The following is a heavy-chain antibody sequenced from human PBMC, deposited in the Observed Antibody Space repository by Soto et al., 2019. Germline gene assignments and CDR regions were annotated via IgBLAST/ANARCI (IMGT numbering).Heavy chain of an antibody. D-gene: IGHD4-17*01. Sequence: QVQLQEAGPGLVKSSQTLSLTCTVSVGSISSGGYYWSWIRQHPGKGLEWIGYIYYSGSTYYNPSLKSRVTISVDTSKNQFSLKLSSVTAADTAVYYCARVDYGAGKEDYWGQGTLVTVS. CDR3: ARVDYGAGKEDY. J-gene: IGHJ4*02. CDR2: IYYSGST. CDR1: VGSISSGGYY. V-gene: IGHV4-31*03.